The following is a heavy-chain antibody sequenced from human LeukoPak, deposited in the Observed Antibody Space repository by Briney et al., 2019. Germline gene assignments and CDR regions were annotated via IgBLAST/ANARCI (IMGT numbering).Heavy chain of an antibody. D-gene: IGHD3-9*01. J-gene: IGHJ4*02. CDR2: ISGSGGST. V-gene: IGHV3-23*01. Sequence: PGGSLRLSCAASGFTVSSNYMSWVRQAPGKGLEWVSAISGSGGSTYYADSVKGRFTISGDNSKNTLYLQMNSLRAEDTAVYYCAKDIRYFDWLFDYWGQGTLVTVSS. CDR1: GFTVSSNY. CDR3: AKDIRYFDWLFDY.